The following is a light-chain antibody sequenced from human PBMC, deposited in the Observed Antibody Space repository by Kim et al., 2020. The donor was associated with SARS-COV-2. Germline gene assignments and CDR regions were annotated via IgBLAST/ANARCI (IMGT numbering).Light chain of an antibody. CDR1: DGNIANSY. J-gene: IGLJ3*02. V-gene: IGLV6-57*03. CDR3: QSYDDSSRV. Sequence: GETVSYSLPHSDGNIANSYVQWYQQRPGSAPTTVIYEDKRRPSRVPDRFSGSIDTSSSSASLTISGLKTEDEADYYCQSYDDSSRVFGGGTQLTVL. CDR2: EDK.